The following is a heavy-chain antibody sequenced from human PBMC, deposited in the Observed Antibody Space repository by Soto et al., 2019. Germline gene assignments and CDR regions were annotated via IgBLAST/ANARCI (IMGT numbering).Heavy chain of an antibody. J-gene: IGHJ6*02. Sequence: QVQLVQSGAEVKKPGSSVKVSCTASGGSLSNFGISWVRQAPGQGLEWMGAIIPVFGTPNYAQKFQDRVTINADESTTTVYMEVRSLTSEDTAVYYCARGDATKIVVTTYYAMDVWGQGTTVTVS. CDR3: ARGDATKIVVTTYYAMDV. V-gene: IGHV1-69*12. CDR1: GGSLSNFG. CDR2: IIPVFGTP. D-gene: IGHD3-22*01.